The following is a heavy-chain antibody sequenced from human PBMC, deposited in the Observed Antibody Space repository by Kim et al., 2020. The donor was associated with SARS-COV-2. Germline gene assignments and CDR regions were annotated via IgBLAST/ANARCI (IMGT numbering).Heavy chain of an antibody. CDR2: ISYDGSNK. D-gene: IGHD3-10*01. Sequence: GGSLRLSCAASGFTFSSYAMHWVRQAPGKGLEWVAVISYDGSNKYYADSVKGRFTISRDNSKNTLYLQMNSLRAEDTAVYYCASDPPFAATRGGVWCGELGPDYWGQGTLVTVSS. J-gene: IGHJ4*02. V-gene: IGHV3-30*04. CDR3: ASDPPFAATRGGVWCGELGPDY. CDR1: GFTFSSYA.